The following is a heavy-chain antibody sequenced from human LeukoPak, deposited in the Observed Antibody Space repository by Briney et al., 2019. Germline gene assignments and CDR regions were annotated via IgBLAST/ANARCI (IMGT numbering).Heavy chain of an antibody. Sequence: SVTLSLTCTVCVRSFSSYYWRWIRQPPGKGLVWIGYIYYSGSTNYNPSLKSRVTISVEQTKNQFSWKLSSVTAADTAVYYCARSGAAAAPDYWGQGTLVTVSS. CDR3: ARSGAAAAPDY. V-gene: IGHV4-59*01. D-gene: IGHD6-13*01. J-gene: IGHJ4*02. CDR1: VRSFSSYY. CDR2: IYYSGST.